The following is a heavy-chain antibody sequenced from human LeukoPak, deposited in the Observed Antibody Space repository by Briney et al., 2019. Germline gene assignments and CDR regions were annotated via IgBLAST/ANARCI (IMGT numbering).Heavy chain of an antibody. Sequence: GGSLRLSCAASGFTFSDHYMDWVRQAPGKGLEWVGRTRNKANSYTTEYAASVKGRFTISRDDSKNSLYLQMNSLKTEDTAVYYCARVRYSGSNNDAFDIWGQGTMVTVSS. J-gene: IGHJ3*02. CDR2: TRNKANSYTT. V-gene: IGHV3-72*01. CDR3: ARVRYSGSNNDAFDI. CDR1: GFTFSDHY. D-gene: IGHD1-26*01.